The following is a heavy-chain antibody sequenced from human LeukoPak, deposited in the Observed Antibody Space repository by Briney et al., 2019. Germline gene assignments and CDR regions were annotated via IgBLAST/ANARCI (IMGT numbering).Heavy chain of an antibody. J-gene: IGHJ4*02. D-gene: IGHD1-14*01. Sequence: PGGSLRLSCAVSRFTFSTYAMSWVRQVPGQGLEWVSAISANGADKYYADSVKGRFTISRDNSKNTLFLQMTSLRVEDTAVYYCANYRKPQGLDYWGQGTLVTVSS. CDR1: RFTFSTYA. V-gene: IGHV3-23*01. CDR2: ISANGADK. CDR3: ANYRKPQGLDY.